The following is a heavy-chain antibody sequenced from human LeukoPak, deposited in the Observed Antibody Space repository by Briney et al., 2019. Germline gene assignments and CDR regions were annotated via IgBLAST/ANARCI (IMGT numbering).Heavy chain of an antibody. CDR1: GGSFSGYY. D-gene: IGHD2-21*02. CDR2: INHSGIT. V-gene: IGHV4-34*01. Sequence: SETLSLTCAVYGGSFSGYYWSWIRQPPGKRLEWLGEINHSGITNYNPSLKSRVTISLDMSKNQFSLKLSSVTAADTAVYYCARGLVTHVGLWNYWGQGSLVTVSS. J-gene: IGHJ4*02. CDR3: ARGLVTHVGLWNY.